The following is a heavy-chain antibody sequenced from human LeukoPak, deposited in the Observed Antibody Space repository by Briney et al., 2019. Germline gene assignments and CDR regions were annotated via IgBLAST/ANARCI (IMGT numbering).Heavy chain of an antibody. CDR1: GFTFDDYA. D-gene: IGHD6-6*01. J-gene: IGHJ3*02. CDR2: ISWNSGSI. Sequence: GGSLRLSCAASGFTFDDYAMHWVRQAPGKGLEWVSGISWNSGSIGYADSVKGRFTISRDNAKSSLYLQMNSLRAEDTALYYCAKGSSIALLTAFDIWGQGTMVTVSS. CDR3: AKGSSIALLTAFDI. V-gene: IGHV3-9*01.